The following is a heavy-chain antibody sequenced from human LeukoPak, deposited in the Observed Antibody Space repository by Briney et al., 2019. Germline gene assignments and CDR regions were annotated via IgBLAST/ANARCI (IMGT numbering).Heavy chain of an antibody. V-gene: IGHV4-34*01. D-gene: IGHD6-19*01. CDR1: GGSFSGYY. CDR3: ARGIKSSGWYNWFDP. Sequence: PSETLSLTCAVYGGSFSGYYWSWIRQPPGKGLEWIGEINHSGSTNYNPSLKSRVTISVDTSKNQFSLKLSSVTAADTVVYYCARGIKSSGWYNWFDPWGQGTLVTVSS. J-gene: IGHJ5*02. CDR2: INHSGST.